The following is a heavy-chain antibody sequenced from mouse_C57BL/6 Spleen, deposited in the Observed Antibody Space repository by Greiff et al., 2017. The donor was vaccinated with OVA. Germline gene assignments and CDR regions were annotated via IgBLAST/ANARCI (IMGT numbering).Heavy chain of an antibody. V-gene: IGHV5-17*01. CDR2: ISSGSSTI. CDR1: GFTFSDYG. J-gene: IGHJ2*01. D-gene: IGHD4-1*01. CDR3: ARRSWVYFDY. Sequence: EVQLQESGGGLVKPGGSLKLSCAASGFTFSDYGMHWVRQAPEKGLEWVAYISSGSSTIYYADTVKGRFTISRDNAKNTLFLQMTSLRSEDTAMYYCARRSWVYFDYWGQGTTLTVSS.